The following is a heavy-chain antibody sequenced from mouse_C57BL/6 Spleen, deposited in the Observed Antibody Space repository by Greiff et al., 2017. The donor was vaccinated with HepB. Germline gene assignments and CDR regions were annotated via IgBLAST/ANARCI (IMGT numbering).Heavy chain of an antibody. J-gene: IGHJ3*01. Sequence: QVHVKQSGAELVRPGASVTLSCKASGYTFTDYEMHWVKQTPVHGLEWIGAIDPETGGTAYNQKFKGKAILTADKSSSTAYMELRSLTSEDSAVYYCTRRRGLPFAYWGQGTLVTVSA. CDR1: GYTFTDYE. CDR2: IDPETGGT. CDR3: TRRRGLPFAY. D-gene: IGHD2-4*01. V-gene: IGHV1-15*01.